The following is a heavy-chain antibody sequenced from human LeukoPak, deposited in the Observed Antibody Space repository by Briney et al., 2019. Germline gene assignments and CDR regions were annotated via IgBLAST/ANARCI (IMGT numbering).Heavy chain of an antibody. CDR2: ISPTGGTT. V-gene: IGHV1-46*01. J-gene: IGHJ4*02. CDR1: GYTFTSYD. CDR3: AREMRSSKALDY. Sequence: ASVKVSCKASGYTFTSYDINWVRQATGQGLEWMGMISPTGGTTRYSQKFQGRISMTRDMSTSTVYMDLSSLRFEDTAVYHCAREMRSSKALDYWGQGTLVTVSS. D-gene: IGHD2/OR15-2a*01.